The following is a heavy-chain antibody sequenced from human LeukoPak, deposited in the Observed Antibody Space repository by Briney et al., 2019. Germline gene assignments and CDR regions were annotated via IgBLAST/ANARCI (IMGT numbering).Heavy chain of an antibody. CDR2: IYYSGST. CDR3: ARVRDSSGYYYDFGYYFDY. CDR1: GGSISSGGYS. V-gene: IGHV4-31*03. Sequence: PSETLSLTRTVSGGSISSGGYSWSWIRQHPGKGLEWIGYIYYSGSTYYNPSLKSRVTISVDTSKNQFSLKLSSVTAADTAVYYCARVRDSSGYYYDFGYYFDYRGQGTLVTVSS. J-gene: IGHJ4*02. D-gene: IGHD3-22*01.